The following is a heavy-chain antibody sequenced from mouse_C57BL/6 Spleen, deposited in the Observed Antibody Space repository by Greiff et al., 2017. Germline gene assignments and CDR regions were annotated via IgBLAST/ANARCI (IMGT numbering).Heavy chain of an antibody. CDR2: IDPSDSET. V-gene: IGHV1-52*01. CDR1: GYTFTSYW. J-gene: IGHJ2*01. Sequence: QVQLQQPGAELVRPGSSVKLSCKASGYTFTSYWMHWVKQRPIQGLEWIGNIDPSDSETHYNQKFKDKATLTVDKSSSTAYMQLSSLTSEDSAVYYCARWDDYSHFDYWGQGTTLTVSS. D-gene: IGHD2-4*01. CDR3: ARWDDYSHFDY.